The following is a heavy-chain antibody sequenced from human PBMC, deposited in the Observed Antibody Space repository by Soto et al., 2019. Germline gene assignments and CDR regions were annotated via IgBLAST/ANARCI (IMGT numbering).Heavy chain of an antibody. CDR1: GYTFTIYW. CDR3: ARHDYGGNSDWFDP. V-gene: IGHV5-51*01. D-gene: IGHD4-17*01. CDR2: IYPSDSDT. J-gene: IGHJ5*02. Sequence: PGESLKISCQVSGYTFTIYWIGWVRQMPGKGLEWMGIIYPSDSDTRYSPSFQGQVTISADKSISTAYLQWSSLKASDTAMYYCARHDYGGNSDWFDPWGQGTLVTVSS.